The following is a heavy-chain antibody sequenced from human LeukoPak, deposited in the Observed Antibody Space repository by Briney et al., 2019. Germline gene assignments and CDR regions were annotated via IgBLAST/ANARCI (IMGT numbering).Heavy chain of an antibody. Sequence: GGSLRLSCAASGFTVSSNYMSWVRQAPGKGLEWVSVIYSGGSTYYADSVKGRFTISRHNSKNTLYLQMNSLRAEDTAVYYCARVDATGYYYGMDVWGQGTTVTVSS. D-gene: IGHD1-26*01. CDR2: IYSGGST. CDR3: ARVDATGYYYGMDV. J-gene: IGHJ6*02. V-gene: IGHV3-53*04. CDR1: GFTVSSNY.